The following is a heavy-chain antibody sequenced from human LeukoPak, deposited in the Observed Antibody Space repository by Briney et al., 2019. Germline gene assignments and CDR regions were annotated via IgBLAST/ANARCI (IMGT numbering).Heavy chain of an antibody. CDR1: GFTFSSYW. J-gene: IGHJ6*03. D-gene: IGHD3-10*01. CDR2: IKQDGSEK. Sequence: GALRLSCSASGFTFSSYWMSWVRQAPGKGLEWVANIKQDGSEKYYVDSVKGRFTISRDNAKNSLYLQMNSLRAEDTAVYYCARDFFGYYYYYMDVWGKGTTVTISS. CDR3: ARDFFGYYYYYMDV. V-gene: IGHV3-7*01.